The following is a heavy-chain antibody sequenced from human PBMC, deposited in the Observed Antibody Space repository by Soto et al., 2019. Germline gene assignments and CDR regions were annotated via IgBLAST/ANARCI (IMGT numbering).Heavy chain of an antibody. D-gene: IGHD4-17*01. CDR3: ARDRGNGYYGEDSWGMDV. V-gene: IGHV3-7*05. J-gene: IGHJ6*02. Sequence: DVQLVESGGGLVQPGGSLRVSCGASGFSISSYWMSWVRRAPGKGLEWVGNIDQDGTENFYAGSVRGRFTISRDNAMNSLYLQMDSRIAEDTAVYCCARDRGNGYYGEDSWGMDVWGQGTTVTVSS. CDR2: IDQDGTEN. CDR1: GFSISSYW.